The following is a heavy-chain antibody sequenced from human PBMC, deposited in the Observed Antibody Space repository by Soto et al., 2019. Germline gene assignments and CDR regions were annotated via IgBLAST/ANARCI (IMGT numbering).Heavy chain of an antibody. V-gene: IGHV3-53*01. CDR2: IYSGGST. J-gene: IGHJ3*02. CDR3: ARDKAARHDAFDI. D-gene: IGHD6-6*01. Sequence: GGSLRLSCAASGFTVSSNYMSWVRQAPGKGLEWVSVIYSGGSTYYADSVKGRFTISRDNSKNTLYLQMNSLRAEDTVVYYCARDKAARHDAFDIWGQGTMVSVSS. CDR1: GFTVSSNY.